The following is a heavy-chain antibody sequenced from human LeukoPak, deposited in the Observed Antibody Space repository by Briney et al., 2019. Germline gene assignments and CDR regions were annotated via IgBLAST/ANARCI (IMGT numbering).Heavy chain of an antibody. Sequence: PSQTLSLTCTVSGGSISSGSYYWTWIRRPAGKGPEWIGRIYTSGSTNYTPSLKSRVTISVDTSKNQFSLKLSSVTAADTAVYYCARVSDYTVYYASSGDAFDIWGQGTLVTVSS. J-gene: IGHJ3*02. CDR3: ARVSDYTVYYASSGDAFDI. V-gene: IGHV4-61*02. CDR1: GGSISSGSYY. D-gene: IGHD1-26*01. CDR2: IYTSGST.